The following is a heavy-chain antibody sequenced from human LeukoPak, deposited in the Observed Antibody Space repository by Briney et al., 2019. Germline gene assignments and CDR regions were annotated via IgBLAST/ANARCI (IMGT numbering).Heavy chain of an antibody. CDR3: AKSVTIFGVFAY. V-gene: IGHV3-9*01. CDR2: ISWNSGSI. Sequence: GGSLRLSCAASGFTFDDYAMHWVRQAPGKGLEWVSGISWNSGSIGYADSVKGRFAISRDNAKNSLYLQMNSLRAEDTALYYCAKSVTIFGVFAYWGQGTLVTVSS. D-gene: IGHD3-3*01. CDR1: GFTFDDYA. J-gene: IGHJ4*02.